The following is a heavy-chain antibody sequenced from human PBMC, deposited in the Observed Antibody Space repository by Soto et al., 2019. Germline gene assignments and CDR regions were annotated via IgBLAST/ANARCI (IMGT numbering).Heavy chain of an antibody. D-gene: IGHD1-26*01. CDR1: GGTFSSYA. Sequence: QVQLVQSGAEVKKPGSSVKVSCKASGGTFSSYAISWVRQAPGQGLEWMGGIIPIFGTANYAQKFQGRVTITADESTSTAYMELSSLRSEDTAVYYCARDLRPDEGSFLGSNWFDPWGQGTLVTVSS. CDR2: IIPIFGTA. J-gene: IGHJ5*02. CDR3: ARDLRPDEGSFLGSNWFDP. V-gene: IGHV1-69*01.